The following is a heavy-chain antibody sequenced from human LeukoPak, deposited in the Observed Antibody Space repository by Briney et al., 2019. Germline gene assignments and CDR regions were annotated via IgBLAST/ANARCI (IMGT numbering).Heavy chain of an antibody. CDR2: IYSGGST. J-gene: IGHJ2*01. D-gene: IGHD2-15*01. V-gene: IGHV3-66*01. CDR1: GFTVRSNY. CDR3: AREGGYCSGGSCYSLWYFDL. Sequence: GGSLRLSCAASGFTVRSNYMSWVRQAPGKGLEWVSVIYSGGSTYYADSVKGRFTISRDNSKNTLYLQMNSLRAEDTAVYYCAREGGYCSGGSCYSLWYFDLWGRGTLVTVSS.